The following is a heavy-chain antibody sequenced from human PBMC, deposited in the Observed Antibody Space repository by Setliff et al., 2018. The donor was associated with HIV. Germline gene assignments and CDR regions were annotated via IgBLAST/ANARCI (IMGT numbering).Heavy chain of an antibody. D-gene: IGHD2-15*01. V-gene: IGHV1-2*02. CDR1: GYTFTGYY. J-gene: IGHJ6*03. CDR2: INPKSGGT. CDR3: ARGGDDGGSSPFRYMDV. Sequence: RASVKVSCKTSGYTFTGYYMHWVRQAPGQGLEWMGWINPKSGGTKYAQKFQARVTMTRDTSISTAYMELSRLRSDDTAVYYCARGGDDGGSSPFRYMDVWGKGTTVTVSS.